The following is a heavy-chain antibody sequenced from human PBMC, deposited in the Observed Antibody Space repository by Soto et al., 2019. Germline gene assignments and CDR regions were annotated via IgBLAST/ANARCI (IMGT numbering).Heavy chain of an antibody. CDR3: VKGIAVNIPDSFDV. D-gene: IGHD6-19*01. Sequence: GGSLRLSCAASGFTFINYAMHWIRQAPGKGLEWMSAIIANGSSQYYADSVKGRFTISRDNSKSTLYLQMNSLRAEDTAVYYCVKGIAVNIPDSFDVWGQGTMVTVSS. V-gene: IGHV3-23*01. J-gene: IGHJ4*01. CDR1: GFTFINYA. CDR2: IIANGSSQ.